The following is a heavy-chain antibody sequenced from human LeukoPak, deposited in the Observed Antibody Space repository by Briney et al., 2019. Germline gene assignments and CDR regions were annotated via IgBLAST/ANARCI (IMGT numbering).Heavy chain of an antibody. CDR1: GYTFTGYY. V-gene: IGHV1-2*02. CDR3: ASTRVYGSGSSYYYYYYMDV. CDR2: INPNSGGT. J-gene: IGHJ6*03. D-gene: IGHD3-10*01. Sequence: GASVKVSCKASGYTFTGYYMHWVRQAPGQGLEWMGWINPNSGGTNYAQKFQGRVTMTRDTSISTAYMELSRLRSDDTAVYYCASTRVYGSGSSYYYYYYMDVWGKGTTVTISS.